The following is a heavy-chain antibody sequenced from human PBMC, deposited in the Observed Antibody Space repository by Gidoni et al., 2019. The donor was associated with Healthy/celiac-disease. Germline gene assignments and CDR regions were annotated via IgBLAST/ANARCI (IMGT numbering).Heavy chain of an antibody. V-gene: IGHV2-70*15. CDR3: ARIRRYYDSSGYYYDAFDI. D-gene: IGHD3-22*01. J-gene: IGHJ3*02. CDR1: GFSLSTSGMC. CDR2: IDWDDDK. Sequence: QVTLRESGPALVKPTQTLTLTCTFSGFSLSTSGMCVSWIRQPPGKALEWLARIDWDDDKYYSTSLKTRLTISKDTSKNQVVLTMTNMDPVDTATYYCARIRRYYDSSGYYYDAFDIWGQGTMVTVSS.